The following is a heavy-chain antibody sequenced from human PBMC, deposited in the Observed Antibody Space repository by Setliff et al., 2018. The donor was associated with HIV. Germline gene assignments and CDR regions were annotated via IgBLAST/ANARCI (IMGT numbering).Heavy chain of an antibody. J-gene: IGHJ4*02. CDR3: ARGPEYYDFWSGYNQDIWASDY. CDR2: ISSRGTTI. CDR1: GFTFSSYS. V-gene: IGHV3-48*04. Sequence: PGGSLRLSCAASGFTFSSYSLNWVRQAPGKGLEWVSCISSRGTTIYYAASVKGRFTISRDNAKNSLYLQMNSLRAEDTAVYYCARGPEYYDFWSGYNQDIWASDYWGQGTPVTVSS. D-gene: IGHD3-3*01.